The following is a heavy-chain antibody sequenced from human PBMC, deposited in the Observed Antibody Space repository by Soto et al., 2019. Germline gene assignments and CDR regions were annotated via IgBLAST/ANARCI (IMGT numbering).Heavy chain of an antibody. Sequence: KPSETLSLTCTVSGGSISSGDYYWSWIRQPPGKGLEWIGYIYYSGSTYYNPSLKSRVTISVDTSKNQFSLKLRSVTAADTAVYYCARDPRHHYYYYGMDVWGQGTTVTVSS. CDR1: GGSISSGDYY. V-gene: IGHV4-30-4*01. J-gene: IGHJ6*02. CDR2: IYYSGST. CDR3: ARDPRHHYYYYGMDV.